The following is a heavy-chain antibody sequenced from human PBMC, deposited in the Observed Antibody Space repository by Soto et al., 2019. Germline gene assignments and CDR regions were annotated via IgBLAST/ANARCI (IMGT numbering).Heavy chain of an antibody. V-gene: IGHV3-33*01. CDR1: GFTFSSYG. CDR3: ARDGASSEYSYVSRYYFDY. Sequence: PGGSLRLSCAASGFTFSSYGMHWVRQAPGKGLEWVAVIWYDGSNKYYADSVKGRFTISRDNSKNTLYLQMNSLRAEDTAVYYCARDGASSEYSYVSRYYFDYWGQGTLVTVSS. CDR2: IWYDGSNK. J-gene: IGHJ4*02. D-gene: IGHD5-18*01.